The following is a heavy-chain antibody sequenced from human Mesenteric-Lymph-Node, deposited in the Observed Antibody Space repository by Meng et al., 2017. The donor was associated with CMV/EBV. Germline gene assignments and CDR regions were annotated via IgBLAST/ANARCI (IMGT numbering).Heavy chain of an antibody. D-gene: IGHD2-15*01. V-gene: IGHV3-7*01. CDR3: ARTGGYPNWFDP. CDR1: GFTFSSRW. CDR2: IKDDGSQK. Sequence: GESLKISCVVTGFTFSSRWMSWVRQAPVKGLEWVATIKDDGSQKYYMDSVKGRFTISRDNAKNSLYLEMNSLRVEDTGVYYCARTGGYPNWFDPWGQGTLVTVSS. J-gene: IGHJ5*02.